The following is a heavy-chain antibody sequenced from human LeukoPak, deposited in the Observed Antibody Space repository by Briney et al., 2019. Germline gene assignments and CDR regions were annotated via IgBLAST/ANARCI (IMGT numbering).Heavy chain of an antibody. J-gene: IGHJ4*02. CDR1: GYSFTSYW. Sequence: GESLKISCKGSGYSFTSYWIGWVRQMPGKGLEWMGIIYPGDSDTRYSPSFQGQVTISADKSISTAYLQWSSLKASDSAMYYCATPYPREYCSSTTCYFNYWGQGTLVTVSS. V-gene: IGHV5-51*01. CDR3: ATPYPREYCSSTTCYFNY. D-gene: IGHD2-2*01. CDR2: IYPGDSDT.